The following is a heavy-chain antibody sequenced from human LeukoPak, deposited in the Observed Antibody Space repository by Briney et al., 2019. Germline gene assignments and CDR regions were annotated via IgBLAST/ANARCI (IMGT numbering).Heavy chain of an antibody. CDR1: RFTFEDYG. Sequence: PGGSLTLSCAASRFTFEDYGMIWVREAPGKGLEGVSDINWNGGSRRYAGSVKGRFTISRDNAKNSLYLQMNSLRAEDTALYYCARDLRPQLVGATTEAPFGYWGQGTLVTVSS. CDR3: ARDLRPQLVGATTEAPFGY. D-gene: IGHD1-26*01. J-gene: IGHJ4*02. CDR2: INWNGGSR. V-gene: IGHV3-20*04.